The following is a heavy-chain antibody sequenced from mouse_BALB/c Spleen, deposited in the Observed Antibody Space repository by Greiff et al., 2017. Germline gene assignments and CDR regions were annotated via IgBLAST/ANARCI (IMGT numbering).Heavy chain of an antibody. D-gene: IGHD1-1*01. J-gene: IGHJ2*01. Sequence: EVQRVESGGGLVQPKGSLKLSCAASGFTFNTYAMHWVCQAPGKGLEWVARIRSKSNNYATYYADSVKDRFTISRDDSQSMLYLQMNNLKTEDTAMYYCVRENYGYFDYWGQGTTLTVSS. CDR3: VRENYGYFDY. CDR1: GFTFNTYA. V-gene: IGHV10-3*03. CDR2: IRSKSNNYAT.